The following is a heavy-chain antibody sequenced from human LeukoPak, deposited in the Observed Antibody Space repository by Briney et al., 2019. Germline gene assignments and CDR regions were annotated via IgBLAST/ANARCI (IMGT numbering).Heavy chain of an antibody. V-gene: IGHV3-21*01. CDR1: GFTFSSYS. D-gene: IGHD2-15*01. CDR3: AREGGYCSGGSCYSDAFDI. J-gene: IGHJ3*02. CDR2: ISSSSSYI. Sequence: GGSLRLSCAASGFTFSSYSMNWVRQAPGKGLEWVSSISSSSSYIYYADSVKGRFTISRDNAKNSLYLQMNSLRPEDTAVYYCAREGGYCSGGSCYSDAFDIWGQGTMVTVSS.